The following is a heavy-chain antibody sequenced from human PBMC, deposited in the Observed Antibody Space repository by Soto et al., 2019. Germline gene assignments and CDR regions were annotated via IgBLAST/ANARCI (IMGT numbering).Heavy chain of an antibody. D-gene: IGHD3-16*01. J-gene: IGHJ5*02. V-gene: IGHV1-18*01. CDR2: TSAYTLNT. Sequence: QVHLVQSGGEVKKPGASVKVSCKASGYTFTNYGVAWVRQAPGQGLEWMGWTSAYTLNTNYAQKFQGRVTVTTDTTAATASMGLRSLRPDDPAVFYCARADPVRAPRGGNWFDPWGQGTLVTVSS. CDR3: ARADPVRAPRGGNWFDP. CDR1: GYTFTNYG.